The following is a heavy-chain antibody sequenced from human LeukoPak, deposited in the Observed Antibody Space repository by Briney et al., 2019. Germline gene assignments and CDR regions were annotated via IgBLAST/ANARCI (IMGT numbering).Heavy chain of an antibody. V-gene: IGHV3-48*03. CDR3: ARAGYSSSWFPDYYYYGMDF. J-gene: IGHJ6*02. Sequence: PGGSLRHSCAASGFTFSSYERNWVRQAPGKGLEWVSYISSSGSTIYYADSVKGRFTISRDNAKNSLYLQMNSLRAGDTAVYYCARAGYSSSWFPDYYYYGMDFWGQGTTVTVSS. D-gene: IGHD6-13*01. CDR2: ISSSGSTI. CDR1: GFTFSSYE.